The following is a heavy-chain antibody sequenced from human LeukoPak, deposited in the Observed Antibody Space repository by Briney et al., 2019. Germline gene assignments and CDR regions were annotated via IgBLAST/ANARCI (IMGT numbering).Heavy chain of an antibody. D-gene: IGHD4-23*01. CDR2: ISTNGGST. CDR1: GFTFSSYA. Sequence: GGSLRLSCSASGFTFSSYAMHWVRQAPGKGLEYVSAISTNGGSTYYPDSVKGRFTISRDNSKNTLYLRMSSLRGEDTAVYYCVKGTVATAVPNWFDPWGQGTLVTVSS. V-gene: IGHV3-64D*09. J-gene: IGHJ5*02. CDR3: VKGTVATAVPNWFDP.